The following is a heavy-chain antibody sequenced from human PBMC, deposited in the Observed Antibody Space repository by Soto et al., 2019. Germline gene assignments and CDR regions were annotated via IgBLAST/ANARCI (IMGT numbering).Heavy chain of an antibody. D-gene: IGHD4-17*01. V-gene: IGHV3-23*01. CDR2: LLRSGSST. CDR1: GFTFRSYA. J-gene: IGHJ5*01. Sequence: GGSLRFSCAASGFTFRSYAMSWARQAPGKGLEWVSSLLRSGSSTYYADSVKGRFTISSDISANSLYLQMDSLRAEDTAVYYCAKDAVSGDGVWLLDSWGHGTVVTVSS. CDR3: AKDAVSGDGVWLLDS.